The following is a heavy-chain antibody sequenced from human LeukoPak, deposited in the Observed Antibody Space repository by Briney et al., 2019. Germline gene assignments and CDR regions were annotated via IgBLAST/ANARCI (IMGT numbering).Heavy chain of an antibody. V-gene: IGHV1-2*02. D-gene: IGHD1-14*01. CDR3: ARGVAGVYFYYYMDV. Sequence: ASVKASCKVSGYTFTGFYMHWVRQAPGQGLEGMGGINPNIGDTPSAQNSQGRFTMTRYTSISTAYMELSSLRSDDTAVYYCARGVAGVYFYYYMDVWGKGTTVTVSS. CDR1: GYTFTGFY. CDR2: INPNIGDT. J-gene: IGHJ6*03.